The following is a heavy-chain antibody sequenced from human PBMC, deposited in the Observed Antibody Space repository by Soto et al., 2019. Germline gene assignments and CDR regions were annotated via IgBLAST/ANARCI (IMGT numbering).Heavy chain of an antibody. CDR3: ARERDGCSSTSCYRAGLYYGMDV. Sequence: ASVKVSCKASGYTFTSYAMHWVRQAPGQRLEWMGWINAGNGNTKYSQKFQGRVTITRDTSASTAYMELSSLRSEDTAVYYCARERDGCSSTSCYRAGLYYGMDVWGQGTTVTVSS. CDR2: INAGNGNT. J-gene: IGHJ6*02. CDR1: GYTFTSYA. D-gene: IGHD2-2*01. V-gene: IGHV1-3*01.